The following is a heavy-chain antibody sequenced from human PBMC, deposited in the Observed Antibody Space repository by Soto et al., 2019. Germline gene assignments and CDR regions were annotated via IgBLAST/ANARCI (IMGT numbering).Heavy chain of an antibody. CDR3: AKDGPADYDFWSGYYMLDYYYYYYMDV. D-gene: IGHD3-3*01. CDR1: GFTFSSYA. V-gene: IGHV3-23*01. Sequence: GGSLRLSCAASGFTFSSYAMSWVRQAPGKGLEWVSAVSGSGGSTYYADSVKGRFTISRDNSKNTLYLQMNSLRAEDTAVYYCAKDGPADYDFWSGYYMLDYYYYYYMDVWGKGTTVTVSS. J-gene: IGHJ6*03. CDR2: VSGSGGST.